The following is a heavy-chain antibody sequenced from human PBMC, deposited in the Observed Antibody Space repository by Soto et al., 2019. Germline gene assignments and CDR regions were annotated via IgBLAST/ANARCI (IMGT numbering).Heavy chain of an antibody. CDR3: GRGGWDFYGVDV. D-gene: IGHD6-19*01. Sequence: GSLRLSCEFSGFTLENFWIARVGDVPGKGLTCIAHINKDSSERKYADAVKGRFTISRDNGKNTGFLQLYSLRGEDTAVYYCGRGGWDFYGVDVWGQGPTVTVSS. CDR1: GFTLENFW. J-gene: IGHJ6*02. V-gene: IGHV3-74*03. CDR2: INKDSSER.